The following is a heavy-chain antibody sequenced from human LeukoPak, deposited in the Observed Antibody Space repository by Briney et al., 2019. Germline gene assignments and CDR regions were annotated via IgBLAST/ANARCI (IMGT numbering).Heavy chain of an antibody. Sequence: GGSLRLSCAASGFTVSNNYMSWVRQAPGKGLEWVSVIYSGGSTYYADSVRGRFTISRDNSKNTLYLQLNSLRAEDTAVYYCARWGSGSYPFDYWGQGTLVTVSS. J-gene: IGHJ4*02. CDR3: ARWGSGSYPFDY. CDR2: IYSGGST. CDR1: GFTVSNNY. D-gene: IGHD3-10*01. V-gene: IGHV3-66*02.